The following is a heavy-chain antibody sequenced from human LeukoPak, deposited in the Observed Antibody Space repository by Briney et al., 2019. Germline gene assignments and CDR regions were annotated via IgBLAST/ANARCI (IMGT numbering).Heavy chain of an antibody. CDR3: ARALKSNYVWGSYRLYYFDY. Sequence: ASVKVSCKASGYTFTSYDINWVRQATGQGLEWMGWMNPNSGNTGYAQKSQGRVTMTRNTSISTAYMELSSLRSEDTAVYYCARALKSNYVWGSYRLYYFDYWGQGTLVTVSS. D-gene: IGHD3-16*02. CDR2: MNPNSGNT. CDR1: GYTFTSYD. V-gene: IGHV1-8*01. J-gene: IGHJ4*02.